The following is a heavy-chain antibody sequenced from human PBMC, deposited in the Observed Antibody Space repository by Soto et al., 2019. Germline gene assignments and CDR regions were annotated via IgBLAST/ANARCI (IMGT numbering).Heavy chain of an antibody. CDR2: IYWNDDK. D-gene: IGHD3-22*01. J-gene: IGHJ4*02. Sequence: SGPTLVNPTQTLTLTCTFSGFSLSTSGVAVGWIRQPPGKALEWLALIYWNDDKRYSPSLESRLTITKDTSKNQVVFTVTDMDPVDTTTYYCAHTLTYYPDGSGYYYRYWGQGTLVTVSS. CDR3: AHTLTYYPDGSGYYYRY. V-gene: IGHV2-5*01. CDR1: GFSLSTSGVA.